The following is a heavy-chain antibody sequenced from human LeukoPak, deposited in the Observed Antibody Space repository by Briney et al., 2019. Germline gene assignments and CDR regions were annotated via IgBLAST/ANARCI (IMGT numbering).Heavy chain of an antibody. CDR1: GGSFSDYY. J-gene: IGHJ4*02. Sequence: PSETLSLTCAVYGGSFSDYYWSWIRQPPGKGLEWIGEINHSGSTNYNPSLKSRVTISVDTSKNQFSLKLSSVTAADTAVYYCARGTYYYDSSGHYYVVKNRYYFDYWGQGTPVTVSS. D-gene: IGHD3-22*01. CDR2: INHSGST. V-gene: IGHV4-34*01. CDR3: ARGTYYYDSSGHYYVVKNRYYFDY.